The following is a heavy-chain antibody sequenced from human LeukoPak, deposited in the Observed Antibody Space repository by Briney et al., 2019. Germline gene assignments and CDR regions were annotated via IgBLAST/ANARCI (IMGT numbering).Heavy chain of an antibody. J-gene: IGHJ4*02. CDR1: GFTFRSYA. D-gene: IGHD6-19*01. CDR2: ISYDGSNK. V-gene: IGHV3-30*04. CDR3: ARTEAVAVAGTAFDY. Sequence: PGGSLRLSCATFGFTFRSYAIHWIRQAPGKGLEWVAVISYDGSNKYYADSVKGRFTISRDNSKNTLSLQMNSLRAEDTAVYYCARTEAVAVAGTAFDYWGQGTLVTVSS.